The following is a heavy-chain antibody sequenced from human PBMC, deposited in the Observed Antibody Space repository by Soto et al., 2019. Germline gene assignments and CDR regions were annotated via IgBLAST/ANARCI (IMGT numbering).Heavy chain of an antibody. CDR2: ISSGSEYI. Sequence: GGSLRLSCAASGFTFSTTGMKWVRQAPGRGLEWVSTISSGSEYIFYADSLKGRLTISRDNAKNLVYLQMNSLRAEDTALYYCARARVGATTPFDYWGQGTLVTVSS. D-gene: IGHD1-26*01. V-gene: IGHV3-21*04. J-gene: IGHJ4*02. CDR1: GFTFSTTG. CDR3: ARARVGATTPFDY.